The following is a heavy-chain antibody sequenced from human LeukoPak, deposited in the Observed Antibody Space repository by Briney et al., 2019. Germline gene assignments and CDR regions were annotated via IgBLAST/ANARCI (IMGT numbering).Heavy chain of an antibody. Sequence: SETLSLTCAVYGGSLSGYYWSWIRQPPGKGLEWIGEINHSGSTNYNPSLKSRVTISVDKSKNQFSLKLSSVTAADTAVYYCARGLSGSYKKAFDYWGQGTLVTVSS. CDR2: INHSGST. J-gene: IGHJ4*02. CDR1: GGSLSGYY. V-gene: IGHV4-34*01. D-gene: IGHD1-26*01. CDR3: ARGLSGSYKKAFDY.